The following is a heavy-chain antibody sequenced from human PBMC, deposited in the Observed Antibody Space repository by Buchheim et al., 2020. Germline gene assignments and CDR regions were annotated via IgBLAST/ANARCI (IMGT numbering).Heavy chain of an antibody. CDR2: INSDGSST. CDR1: GFTFSSYW. CDR3: ARDTYSYGWLRAYYYYGMDV. Sequence: EVQLVESGGGLVQPGGSLRLSCAASGFTFSSYWMHWVRQAPGKGLVWVSRINSDGSSTSYADSVKGRFTISRANAQNTLYLQMNSLRAEDTAVYYCARDTYSYGWLRAYYYYGMDVWGQGTT. J-gene: IGHJ6*02. D-gene: IGHD5-18*01. V-gene: IGHV3-74*01.